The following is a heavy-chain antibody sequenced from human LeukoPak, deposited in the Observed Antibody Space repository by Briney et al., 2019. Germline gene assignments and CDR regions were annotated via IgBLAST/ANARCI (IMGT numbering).Heavy chain of an antibody. D-gene: IGHD6-13*01. CDR2: IYYSGST. J-gene: IGHJ6*03. CDR3: ARDRGMRAATGYYYYCMDV. V-gene: IGHV4-59*11. Sequence: PSETLSLTCTVSGGSISSHYWSWIRQPPGKGLEWIGYIYYSGSTNYNPSLKSRVTISVDTSKNQFSLKLSSVTAADTAVYYCARDRGMRAATGYYYYCMDVWGKGTTVTVSS. CDR1: GGSISSHY.